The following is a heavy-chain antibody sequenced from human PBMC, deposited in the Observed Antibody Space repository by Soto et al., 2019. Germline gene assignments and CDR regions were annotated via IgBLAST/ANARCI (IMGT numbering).Heavy chain of an antibody. J-gene: IGHJ4*02. Sequence: EVQLLDSGGGLVQPGGSLRLSCAASGFTFSRYAMSWVRQAPGKGLERVSARSGSGGSTYYADSVKGRFTISRDNSKNTPYLQMKRLRAEDTAVYYCAKNNLCGSGTNDYWCPGALVTVSS. V-gene: IGHV3-23*01. CDR1: GFTFSRYA. D-gene: IGHD3-10*01. CDR2: RSGSGGST. CDR3: AKNNLCGSGTNDY.